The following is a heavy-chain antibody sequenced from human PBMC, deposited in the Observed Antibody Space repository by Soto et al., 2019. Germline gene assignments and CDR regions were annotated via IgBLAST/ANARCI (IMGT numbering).Heavy chain of an antibody. J-gene: IGHJ6*02. D-gene: IGHD3-10*01. CDR1: EFTFRNYG. V-gene: IGHV3-33*05. CDR3: ARAGITVFRGRIGGAHYGLDV. Sequence: PGGSLRLSCAAPEFTFRNYGMDWVRQAPGKGLEWVALISYDGSNKFYADSVQGRFTISRDNAKNSVYLQMNSLRVEDTAVYYCARAGITVFRGRIGGAHYGLDVWGPGTT. CDR2: ISYDGSNK.